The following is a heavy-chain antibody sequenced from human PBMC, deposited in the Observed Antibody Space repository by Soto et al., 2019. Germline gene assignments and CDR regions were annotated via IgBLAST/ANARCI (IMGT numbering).Heavy chain of an antibody. J-gene: IGHJ4*02. V-gene: IGHV3-23*01. CDR3: AKASVALDYGDYGRDY. Sequence: PGGSLRLSCAASGFTFSSYAMSWVRQAPGKGLEWVSAISGSGGSTYYADSVKGRFTISRDNSKNTLYLQMNSLRAEDTAVYYCAKASVALDYGDYGRDYWGQGTLVTVSS. CDR2: ISGSGGST. CDR1: GFTFSSYA. D-gene: IGHD4-17*01.